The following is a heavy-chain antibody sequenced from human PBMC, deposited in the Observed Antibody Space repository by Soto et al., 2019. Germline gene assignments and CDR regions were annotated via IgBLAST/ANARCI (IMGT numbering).Heavy chain of an antibody. D-gene: IGHD2-2*01. Sequence: QVQLVQSGVEVKKPGASVKVSCKASGYTFISHGIRWVRPAPGQVLEWMGWISGKNGNTNYAQKLQGRVTLTTETSPSTAYMELRSLRSDDTAVYYCASVSSSIVVVPAYGMDVWGQGTTVTVSS. J-gene: IGHJ6*02. V-gene: IGHV1-18*04. CDR3: ASVSSSIVVVPAYGMDV. CDR2: ISGKNGNT. CDR1: GYTFISHG.